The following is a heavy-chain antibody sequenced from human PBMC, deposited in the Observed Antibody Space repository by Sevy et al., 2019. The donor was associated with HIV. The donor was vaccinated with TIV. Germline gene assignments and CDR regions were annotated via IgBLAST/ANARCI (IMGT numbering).Heavy chain of an antibody. J-gene: IGHJ4*02. CDR1: GYNFTPYW. CDR2: IHPADSDT. V-gene: IGHV5-51*01. Sequence: GESLKISCKGSGYNFTPYWIGWVRQMPGKGLEWMGIIHPADSDTGYSPSFQGQVTISADTSINTVYLQWSSLKASDTAIYYCARRGDLDYFDYWGQGTLVTVSS. CDR3: ARRGDLDYFDY. D-gene: IGHD3-10*01.